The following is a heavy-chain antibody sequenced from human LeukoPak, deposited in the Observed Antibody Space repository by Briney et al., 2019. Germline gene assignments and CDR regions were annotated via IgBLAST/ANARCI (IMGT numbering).Heavy chain of an antibody. Sequence: SETLSLTCTVSGGSISSYYWSWIRQPPGKGLEWIGYIYYSGSTNYNPSLKSRVTISVDTSKNQFSLKLSSVTAADTAVYYCARRYYYDSSGYYFGLRPFDYWGQGTLVTVSS. D-gene: IGHD3-22*01. J-gene: IGHJ4*02. CDR3: ARRYYYDSSGYYFGLRPFDY. CDR1: GGSISSYY. CDR2: IYYSGST. V-gene: IGHV4-59*12.